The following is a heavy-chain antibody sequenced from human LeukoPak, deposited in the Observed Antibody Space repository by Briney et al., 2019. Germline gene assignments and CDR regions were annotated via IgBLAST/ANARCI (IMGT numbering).Heavy chain of an antibody. CDR2: IYPGDSDI. D-gene: IGHD3-3*01. CDR1: GYSFTSYW. CDR3: ARAITIFGGHFDY. V-gene: IGHV5-51*01. Sequence: GESLKISCKASGYSFTSYWIGWVRQMPGKGLEWMGIIYPGDSDIRYSPSFQGQVTFSADKSISTAYLQWSSLKASDTAMYYCARAITIFGGHFDYWGQGTLVTVSS. J-gene: IGHJ4*02.